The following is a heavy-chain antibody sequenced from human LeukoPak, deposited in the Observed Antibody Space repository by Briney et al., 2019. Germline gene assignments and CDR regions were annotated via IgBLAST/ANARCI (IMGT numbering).Heavy chain of an antibody. D-gene: IGHD1-26*01. CDR1: GYTFTSYG. CDR2: ISASNGNT. Sequence: ASVKVSCKASGYTFTSYGISWVRQAPGQGLEWMGWISASNGNTKYAQKFQGRVTMTRNTSISTAYMELSGLRSEDTAVYYSARMELAGGDDFWGQGTLVTVSS. V-gene: IGHV1-18*01. J-gene: IGHJ4*02. CDR3: ARMELAGGDDF.